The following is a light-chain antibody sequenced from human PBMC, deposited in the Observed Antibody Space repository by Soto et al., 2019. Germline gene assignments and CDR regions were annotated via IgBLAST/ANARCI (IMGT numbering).Light chain of an antibody. V-gene: IGLV3-21*02. CDR2: DDS. J-gene: IGLJ1*01. Sequence: SYELTQPPSVSVAPGQTARITCGGGRVGTESVHWYQQEPGQAPVLVVYDDSNRPSGIPERFSGSNSANTATLTITRVAAGDEADYYCQLWDTISDRYVFGTGTKVTVL. CDR3: QLWDTISDRYV. CDR1: RVGTES.